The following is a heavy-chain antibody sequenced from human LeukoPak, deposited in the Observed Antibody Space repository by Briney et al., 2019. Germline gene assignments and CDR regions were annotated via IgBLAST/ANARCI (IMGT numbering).Heavy chain of an antibody. D-gene: IGHD2-15*01. V-gene: IGHV1-8*01. J-gene: IGHJ6*02. CDR3: ARYCSGGSCYFNYYYSMDV. CDR2: MNPNSGNT. CDR1: GYTFTSYD. Sequence: ASVKVSCKASGYTFTSYDINWVRQATGQGLEWMGWMNPNSGNTGYAQKFQGRVTMTRNTSISTAYMELSSLRSEDTAVYYCARYCSGGSCYFNYYYSMDVWGQGTTVTVSS.